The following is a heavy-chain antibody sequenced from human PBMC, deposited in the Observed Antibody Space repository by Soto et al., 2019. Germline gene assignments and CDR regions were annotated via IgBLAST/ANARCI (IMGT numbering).Heavy chain of an antibody. CDR2: IYSGGST. CDR3: VRGTPTPGLDI. D-gene: IGHD1-1*01. CDR1: GFTVSSNY. V-gene: IGHV3-53*01. Sequence: PGGSLRLSCAASGFTVSSNYMSWVRQAPGKGLEWVSVIYSGGSTYYADSVKGRFTTSRDSTRNSLYLNMDSLRVEDTATYYCVRGTPTPGLDIWGRGTTVTVSS. J-gene: IGHJ6*02.